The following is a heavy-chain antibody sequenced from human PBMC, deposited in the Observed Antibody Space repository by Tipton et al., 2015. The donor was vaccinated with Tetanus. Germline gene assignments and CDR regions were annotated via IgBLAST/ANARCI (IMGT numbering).Heavy chain of an antibody. CDR3: AKDGYDSSGYYFAFDI. CDR2: ISGSGGST. V-gene: IGHV3-23*01. CDR1: GFTFSSYA. D-gene: IGHD3-22*01. Sequence: SLRLSCAASGFTFSSYAMSWVRQAPGKGLEWVSAISGSGGSTYYADSVKGRFTISRDNSKNTLYLQMNSPRAEDTAVYYCAKDGYDSSGYYFAFDIWGQGTMVTVSS. J-gene: IGHJ3*02.